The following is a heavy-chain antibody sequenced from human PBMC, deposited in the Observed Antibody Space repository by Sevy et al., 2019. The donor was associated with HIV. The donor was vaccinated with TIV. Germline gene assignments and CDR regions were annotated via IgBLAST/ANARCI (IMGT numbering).Heavy chain of an antibody. CDR1: GFPFSSYG. J-gene: IGHJ6*02. Sequence: GGSLRLSCVASGFPFSSYGMNWVRQAPGKGLEWVSYISEISSAIYYADSVKGRFTISTDNAKKSLYLQMNSLRAEDTAVYYCARGLAALPGYYYGMDVWGQGTTVTVSS. CDR3: ARGLAALPGYYYGMDV. CDR2: ISEISSAI. D-gene: IGHD6-6*01. V-gene: IGHV3-48*01.